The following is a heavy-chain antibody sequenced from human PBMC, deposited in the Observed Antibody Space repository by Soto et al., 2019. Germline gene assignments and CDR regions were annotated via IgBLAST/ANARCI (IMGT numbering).Heavy chain of an antibody. Sequence: GASVKVSCKASGFTFTSSAVQWVRQARGQRLEWIGWIVVGSGNTNYAQKFQERVTITRDMSTSTAYMELSSLRSEDAAVYYCARAAGGDSDQFDYWGQGTLVTVSS. V-gene: IGHV1-58*01. CDR2: IVVGSGNT. D-gene: IGHD2-21*01. CDR3: ARAAGGDSDQFDY. CDR1: GFTFTSSA. J-gene: IGHJ4*02.